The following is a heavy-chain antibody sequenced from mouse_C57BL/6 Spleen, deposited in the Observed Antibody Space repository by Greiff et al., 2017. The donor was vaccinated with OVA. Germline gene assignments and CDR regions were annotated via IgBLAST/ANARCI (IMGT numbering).Heavy chain of an antibody. Sequence: QVQLKESGPGLVQPSQSLSITCTVSGFSLTSYGVHWVRQSPGKGLEWLGVIWSGGSTDYNAAFISRLSISKDNSKSQVFFKMNSLQADDTAIYYCARNSEGSYGSSFWYFDVWGTGTTVTVSS. CDR2: IWSGGST. J-gene: IGHJ1*03. CDR3: ARNSEGSYGSSFWYFDV. D-gene: IGHD1-1*01. CDR1: GFSLTSYG. V-gene: IGHV2-2*01.